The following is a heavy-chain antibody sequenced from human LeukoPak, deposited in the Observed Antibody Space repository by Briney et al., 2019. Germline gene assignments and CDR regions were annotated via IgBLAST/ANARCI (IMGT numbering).Heavy chain of an antibody. CDR2: ISYDGKNK. D-gene: IGHD2-21*02. CDR1: GFTFSNYG. J-gene: IGHJ4*02. CDR3: AERGDFTGTDCYYFDY. V-gene: IGHV3-30*03. Sequence: GGSLTLTCAASGFTFSNYGIHWVRQAPGKGLEWVAAISYDGKNKHYTDSVKGRFTLSRDNSKNTLYLQMTSLRGDDTAVYYCAERGDFTGTDCYYFDYWGQGTSVTVSS.